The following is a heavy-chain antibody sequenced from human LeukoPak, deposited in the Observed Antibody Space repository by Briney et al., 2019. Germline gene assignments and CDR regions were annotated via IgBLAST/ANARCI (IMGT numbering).Heavy chain of an antibody. D-gene: IGHD2-2*01. Sequence: GGSLRLSCAASGFTFTGNAMSWVRKAPGKGLEWAPAISGSGGSTYYADSVKGRFTIPRDNSKNTLYLQMNSLRAEDTAVYYCATSNIVVVPAAIEDYWGQGTLVTVSS. CDR1: GFTFTGNA. V-gene: IGHV3-23*01. CDR2: ISGSGGST. J-gene: IGHJ4*02. CDR3: ATSNIVVVPAAIEDY.